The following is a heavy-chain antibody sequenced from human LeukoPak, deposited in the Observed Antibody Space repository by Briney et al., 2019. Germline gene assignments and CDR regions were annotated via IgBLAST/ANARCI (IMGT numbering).Heavy chain of an antibody. CDR1: GGSISSYY. J-gene: IGHJ4*02. Sequence: PSETLSLTCTVSGGSISSYYWSWIRQPAGKGLEWIGRIHTSGSTNYNPSLKSRVTMSVDTSKNQFSLKLSSVTAADTAVYYCARDVLLWFGELFEGNYFDYWGQGTLVTVSS. CDR3: ARDVLLWFGELFEGNYFDY. D-gene: IGHD3-10*01. V-gene: IGHV4-4*07. CDR2: IHTSGST.